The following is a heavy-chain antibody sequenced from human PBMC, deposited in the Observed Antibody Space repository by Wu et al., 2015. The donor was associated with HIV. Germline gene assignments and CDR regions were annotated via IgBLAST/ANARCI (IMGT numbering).Heavy chain of an antibody. CDR1: GYRFISYG. J-gene: IGHJ6*03. D-gene: IGHD3-3*01. CDR2: ISPYDGDT. Sequence: QVQLVQSGPQMKKPGASVKVSCKTSGYRFISYGFSWLRQAPGQGLEWMGWISPYDGDTNYAQKFQDRLIMTTDSSTNTAYMELRSLRSDDTAIYYCVRVQQLGVLYYTYYMDVWGKGTTVTVSS. CDR3: VRVQQLGVLYYTYYMDV. V-gene: IGHV1-18*01.